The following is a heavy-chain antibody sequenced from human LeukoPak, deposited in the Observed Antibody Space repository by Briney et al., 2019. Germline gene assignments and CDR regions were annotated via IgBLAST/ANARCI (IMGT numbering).Heavy chain of an antibody. CDR1: GGSISSGGYS. CDR3: AALYSSGWYYFDY. CDR2: IYHSGST. V-gene: IGHV4-30-2*01. J-gene: IGHJ4*02. Sequence: SETLSLTCTVSGGSISSGGYSWSWIRQPPGKGLEWIGYIYHSGSTYYNPSLKSRVTISVDRSKNQFPLKLSSVTAADTAVYYCAALYSSGWYYFDYWGQGTLVTVSS. D-gene: IGHD6-19*01.